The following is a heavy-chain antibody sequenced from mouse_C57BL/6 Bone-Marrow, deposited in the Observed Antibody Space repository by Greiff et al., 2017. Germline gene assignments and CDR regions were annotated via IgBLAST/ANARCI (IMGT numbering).Heavy chain of an antibody. D-gene: IGHD1-1*01. CDR3: ARWGYYYGSSYDVFDY. CDR1: GYSITSGYY. V-gene: IGHV3-6*01. CDR2: ISYDGSN. J-gene: IGHJ2*01. Sequence: EVHLVESGPGLVKPSPSLSLTCSVTGYSITSGYYWNWIRQFPGNKLEWMGYISYDGSNNYNPSLKNRISITRDTSKNQFFLKLNSVTTEDTATYYCARWGYYYGSSYDVFDYWGQGTTLTVSS.